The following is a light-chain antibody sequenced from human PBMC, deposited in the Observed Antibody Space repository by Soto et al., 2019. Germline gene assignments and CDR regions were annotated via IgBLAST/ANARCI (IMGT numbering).Light chain of an antibody. V-gene: IGKV3-15*01. J-gene: IGKJ3*01. CDR3: QQYNNWPPVT. Sequence: EIVMTQSPATLSVSPGERATLSCRASQSVSSNLAWYQQKPGQAPRLLIYGASTRSTGIPARFSGSGSGTEFTLTISSLQSEDFAVYYCQQYNNWPPVTFGPGTKVDIK. CDR1: QSVSSN. CDR2: GAS.